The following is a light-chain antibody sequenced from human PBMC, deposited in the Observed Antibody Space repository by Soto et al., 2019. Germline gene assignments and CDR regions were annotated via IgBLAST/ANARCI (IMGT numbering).Light chain of an antibody. CDR3: QQYNNWPPST. Sequence: EIVMTQSPATLSVSPGERATLSCRASQSVSGNLAWYQQKPGQAPRLLIYAASTRATGIPARFSGSGSGTECTLTISSLQSEDCAVYYCQQYNNWPPSTFGPGTKVDIK. CDR1: QSVSGN. CDR2: AAS. J-gene: IGKJ3*01. V-gene: IGKV3-15*01.